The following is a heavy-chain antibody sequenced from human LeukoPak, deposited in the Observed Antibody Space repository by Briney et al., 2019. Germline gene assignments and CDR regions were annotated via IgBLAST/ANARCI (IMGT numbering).Heavy chain of an antibody. CDR2: ISWNSGSI. Sequence: GRSLRLSCAASGFTFDDYAMNWVRQAPGKGLEWVSGISWNSGSIGYADSVKGRFTISRDNAKNSLYLQMNSLRAEDTALYYCAKGIVARSFDPPVDAFDIWGQGTMVTVSS. D-gene: IGHD6-6*01. J-gene: IGHJ3*02. CDR3: AKGIVARSFDPPVDAFDI. CDR1: GFTFDDYA. V-gene: IGHV3-9*01.